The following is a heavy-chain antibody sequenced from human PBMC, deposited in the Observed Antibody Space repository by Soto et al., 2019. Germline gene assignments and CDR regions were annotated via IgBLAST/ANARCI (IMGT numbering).Heavy chain of an antibody. CDR3: ARGLDAPYHYYYYMDV. J-gene: IGHJ6*03. CDR1: GGSFSGYY. Sequence: PSETLSLTCAVYGGSFSGYYWSWIRQPPGKGLEWIGEINHSGSTNYNPSLKSRVTISVDTSKNQFSLKLSSVTAADTAVYYCARGLDAPYHYYYYMDVWGKGTTVTVSS. D-gene: IGHD2-2*01. CDR2: INHSGST. V-gene: IGHV4-34*01.